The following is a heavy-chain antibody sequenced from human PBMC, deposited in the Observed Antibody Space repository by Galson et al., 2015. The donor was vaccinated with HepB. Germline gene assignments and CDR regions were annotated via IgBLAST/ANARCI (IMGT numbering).Heavy chain of an antibody. D-gene: IGHD3-10*01. V-gene: IGHV4-34*01. J-gene: IGHJ4*02. CDR3: ARGAITMVRGVIDY. CDR1: GGPFSGYY. CDR2: INHSGST. Sequence: ETLSLTCAVYGGPFSGYYWSWIRQPPGKGLEWIGEINHSGSTNYNPSLKSRVTISVDTSKNQFSLKLSSVTAADTAVYYCARGAITMVRGVIDYWGQGTLVTVSS.